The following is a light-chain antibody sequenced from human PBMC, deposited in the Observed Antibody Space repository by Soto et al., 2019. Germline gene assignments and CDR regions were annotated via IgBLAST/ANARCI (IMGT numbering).Light chain of an antibody. Sequence: QSVLTQPASVSGSPGQSITISCTGTSSDVGGYHYVSWYQQHPGKAPKLMIYAVSNRPSGVSNRFSGSKSGNTASLTISGRQAEDEADYYCSSYTSSSTLLFGGGTKLTVL. CDR1: SSDVGGYHY. J-gene: IGLJ2*01. CDR2: AVS. V-gene: IGLV2-14*01. CDR3: SSYTSSSTLL.